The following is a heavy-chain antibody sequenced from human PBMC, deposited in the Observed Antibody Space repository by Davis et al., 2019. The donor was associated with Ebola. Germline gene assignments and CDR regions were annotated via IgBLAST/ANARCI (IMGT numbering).Heavy chain of an antibody. Sequence: ASVKVSCKASGYTFTSYGISWVRQAPGQGLEWMGWISAYNGNTNYAQKLQGRVTMTTDTSTSTAYMELRSLRSDDTAVYYCAREMTRYRYGSVLDWGQGTLVTVSS. J-gene: IGHJ4*02. CDR2: ISAYNGNT. D-gene: IGHD3-16*02. CDR1: GYTFTSYG. V-gene: IGHV1-18*01. CDR3: AREMTRYRYGSVLD.